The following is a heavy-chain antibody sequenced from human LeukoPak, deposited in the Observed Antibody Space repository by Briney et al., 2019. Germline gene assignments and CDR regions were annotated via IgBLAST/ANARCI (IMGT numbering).Heavy chain of an antibody. CDR1: GFTFSDYY. V-gene: IGHV3-7*01. Sequence: GGSLRLSYAGSGFTFSDYYMDWVRQAPGKGLEWLANIKPGGSVQNYVDSVKGRFTISRDNAKTSVFLLMNSLRAEDTAVYYCARPAAGTPGTAYWGQGTLVTVSS. D-gene: IGHD6-13*01. CDR2: IKPGGSVQ. J-gene: IGHJ4*02. CDR3: ARPAAGTPGTAY.